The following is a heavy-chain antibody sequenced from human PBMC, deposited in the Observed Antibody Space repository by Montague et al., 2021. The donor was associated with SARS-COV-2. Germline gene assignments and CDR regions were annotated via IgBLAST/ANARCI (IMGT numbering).Heavy chain of an antibody. V-gene: IGHV6-1*01. CDR1: GASLSSDSLS. Sequence: VSPGASLSSDSLSWHWIRRSPSRGLEWLASTYYRSKWXNDSAPSVSGRATVKPDTSRNQFSLHLDSVTPEDTALYFCARKMDSSFDVWGKGTMVIVS. J-gene: IGHJ3*01. CDR2: TYYRSKWXN. CDR3: ARKMDSSFDV. D-gene: IGHD2-2*03.